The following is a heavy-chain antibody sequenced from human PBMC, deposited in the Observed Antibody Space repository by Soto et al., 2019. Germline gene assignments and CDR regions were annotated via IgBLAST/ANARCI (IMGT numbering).Heavy chain of an antibody. J-gene: IGHJ6*01. CDR2: ISYDGSNK. Sequence: PGVTLRLSCAAAGFTLSSYAMHWVRQAPGKGLERVAVISYDGSNKYYADSVKGRFTISRDNSKNTLYLQMNSLRAEDTHVYHWAREGTEAAGYYYYGMDVWGQGTKVTVCS. V-gene: IGHV3-30-3*01. D-gene: IGHD6-13*01. CDR1: GFTLSSYA. CDR3: AREGTEAAGYYYYGMDV.